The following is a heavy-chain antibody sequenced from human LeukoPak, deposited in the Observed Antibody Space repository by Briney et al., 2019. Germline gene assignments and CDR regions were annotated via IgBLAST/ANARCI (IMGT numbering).Heavy chain of an antibody. D-gene: IGHD3-22*01. CDR1: GYTFTVYY. CDR3: ARSRDSRGYPDAFDI. J-gene: IGHJ3*02. Sequence: GASVKVSCKASGYTFTVYYLHWVRQAPGQGLAWMGWINPNSGGTHYARKFQGRVTMTRDTSISTAYMELSRLKSDDTAVYFCARSRDSRGYPDAFDIWGQGTMVSVSS. V-gene: IGHV1-2*02. CDR2: INPNSGGT.